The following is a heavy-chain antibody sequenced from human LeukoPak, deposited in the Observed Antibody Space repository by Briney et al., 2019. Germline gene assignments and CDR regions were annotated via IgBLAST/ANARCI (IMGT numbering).Heavy chain of an antibody. CDR3: ARGDCSGGSCYSDY. V-gene: IGHV1-8*01. D-gene: IGHD2-15*01. Sequence: ASVKVSCKASGYTFTSYDINWVRQATGQGLEWMGWMNPNSGNTGYAQKFQSRVTMTRNTSISTAYMELSSLRSEDTAVYYCARGDCSGGSCYSDYWGQGTLVTVSS. CDR2: MNPNSGNT. CDR1: GYTFTSYD. J-gene: IGHJ4*02.